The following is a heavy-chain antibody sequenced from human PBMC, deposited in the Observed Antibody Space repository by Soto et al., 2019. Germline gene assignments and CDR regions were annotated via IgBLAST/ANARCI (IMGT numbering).Heavy chain of an antibody. D-gene: IGHD6-13*01. CDR1: GDSVSSNSAA. CDR2: TYYRSKWYN. CDR3: ARSIAAAGSLGFDP. J-gene: IGHJ5*02. V-gene: IGHV6-1*01. Sequence: SQTLSLTCAISGDSVSSNSAAWNWIRQSPSRGLEWLGRTYYRSKWYNDYAVSVKSRITINPDTSKNQFSLQLNSVTPEDTAVYYWARSIAAAGSLGFDPWGQGTLVTFP.